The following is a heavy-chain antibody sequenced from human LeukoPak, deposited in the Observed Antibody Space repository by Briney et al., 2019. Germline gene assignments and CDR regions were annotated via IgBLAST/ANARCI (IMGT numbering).Heavy chain of an antibody. Sequence: ASVKVSCKASGYTFTSYYMHWVRQAPGQGLEWMGIINPSGGSTSYAQKFQGRVTMTRDTSISTAYMELSRLRSDDTAVYYCAREKGQTYGSGSDYYYGMDVWGQGTTVTVSS. CDR3: AREKGQTYGSGSDYYYGMDV. D-gene: IGHD3-10*01. J-gene: IGHJ6*02. CDR2: INPSGGST. CDR1: GYTFTSYY. V-gene: IGHV1-46*01.